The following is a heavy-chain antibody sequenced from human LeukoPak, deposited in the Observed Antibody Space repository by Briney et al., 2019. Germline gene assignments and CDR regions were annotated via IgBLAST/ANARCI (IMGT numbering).Heavy chain of an antibody. CDR3: ARVGPVITIFGANNYFDY. V-gene: IGHV4-38-2*02. CDR2: IYHSGST. D-gene: IGHD3-3*01. J-gene: IGHJ4*02. Sequence: SETLSLTCTVSGYSISSGSYWGWIRQPPGKGLEWIGSIYHSGSTYYNPSLKSRVTISVDTSKNQFSLKLSSVTAADTAVYYCARVGPVITIFGANNYFDYWGQGTLVTVSS. CDR1: GYSISSGSY.